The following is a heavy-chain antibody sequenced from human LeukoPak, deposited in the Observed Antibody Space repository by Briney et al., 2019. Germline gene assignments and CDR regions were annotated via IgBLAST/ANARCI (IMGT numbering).Heavy chain of an antibody. CDR2: IIPIFGTA. CDR3: ARGALRWLDAFDI. D-gene: IGHD5-24*01. J-gene: IGHJ3*02. CDR1: GGTFSSYA. V-gene: IGHV1-69*05. Sequence: ASVKVSCKASGGTFSSYAISWVRQAPGQGLEWMGGIIPIFGTANYAQKFQGRVTITTDESTSTAYMELSSLRSEDTAVYYCARGALRWLDAFDIWGQGTTVTVSS.